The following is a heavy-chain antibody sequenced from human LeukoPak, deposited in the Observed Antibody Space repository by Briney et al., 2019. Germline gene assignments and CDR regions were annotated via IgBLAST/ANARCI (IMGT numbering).Heavy chain of an antibody. CDR3: ARGEGVRLYSSGWFDY. V-gene: IGHV4-39*07. D-gene: IGHD6-19*01. CDR1: GGSISSSSYY. Sequence: PSETLSLTCTVSGGSISSSSYYWGWIRQPPGKGLEWIGSIYYSGSTYYNPSLKSRVTISVDTSKNQFSLKLSSVTAADTAVYYCARGEGVRLYSSGWFDYWGQGTLVTVSS. J-gene: IGHJ4*02. CDR2: IYYSGST.